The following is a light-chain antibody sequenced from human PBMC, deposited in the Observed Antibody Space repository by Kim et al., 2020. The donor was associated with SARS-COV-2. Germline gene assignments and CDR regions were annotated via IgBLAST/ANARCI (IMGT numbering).Light chain of an antibody. CDR3: QQYNNWPPWT. Sequence: EIVMTQSPATLSVSPGERATLSCRASQSIASDLAWYQHKSGQPPRLLIYGASIRAIGVPTRFRGSGSGTEFTLTINNLQSEDFGVYYCQQYNNWPPWTFGQGTKVDIK. CDR1: QSIASD. J-gene: IGKJ1*01. V-gene: IGKV3-15*01. CDR2: GAS.